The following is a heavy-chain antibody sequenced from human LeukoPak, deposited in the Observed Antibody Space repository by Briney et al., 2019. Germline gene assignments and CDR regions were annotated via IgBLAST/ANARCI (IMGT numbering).Heavy chain of an antibody. CDR2: NSASGGGT. CDR1: GFTFSSYA. CDR3: AKSVGAAGPGWFDP. J-gene: IGHJ5*02. V-gene: IGHV3-23*01. Sequence: PGGSLRLSCAASGFTFSSYAMSWVRQAPGKGLEWVSTNSASGGGTYYADSVKGRFTISRDNSKNTLYLQMNSLRAEDTAVYYCAKSVGAAGPGWFDPWGQGTLVTVSS. D-gene: IGHD6-13*01.